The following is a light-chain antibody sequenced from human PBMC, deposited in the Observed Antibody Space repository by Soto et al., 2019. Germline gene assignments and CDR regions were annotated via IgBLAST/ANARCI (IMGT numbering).Light chain of an antibody. V-gene: IGLV2-14*03. CDR3: SLNTSSSTVI. CDR1: SSDIGGYNY. J-gene: IGLJ2*01. Sequence: QSALTQPASVSGSPGQSITISCTGTSSDIGGYNYISWYQQHPGKAPKFIIYDVRNRPSGVSNRFSGSRSGNTASLTISGLQAEDGADYYRSLNTSSSTVIFGGGTKLTVL. CDR2: DVR.